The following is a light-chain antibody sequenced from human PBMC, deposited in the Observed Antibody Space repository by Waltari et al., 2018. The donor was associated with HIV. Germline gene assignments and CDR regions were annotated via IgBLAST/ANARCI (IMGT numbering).Light chain of an antibody. CDR1: SSDVGGYYY. CDR2: EVS. Sequence: QSDLTQPPSASGSPGQSVTISCTGTSSDVGGYYYASRYQLHPGKAPKLMIVEVSRRPSGVPDRFSGSTSGNTASLTVSGLQSEDEADYFCASYAGSTNVFGTGTKVTVL. J-gene: IGLJ1*01. V-gene: IGLV2-8*01. CDR3: ASYAGSTNV.